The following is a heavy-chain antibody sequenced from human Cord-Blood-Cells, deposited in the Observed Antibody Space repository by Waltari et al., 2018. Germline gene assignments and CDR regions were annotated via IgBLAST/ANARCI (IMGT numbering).Heavy chain of an antibody. D-gene: IGHD6-6*01. V-gene: IGHV3-33*01. CDR3: AYSSSSYCDY. Sequence: QVQLVESGGGVVQPGRSLRLSCAASGFTFSSCGIHWVRQAPGKGLEWVAVIWYDGSKKYYADSVKGRFTISRDNSKNTLYLQMNSLRAEDTAVYYCAYSSSSYCDYWGQGTLVTVSS. J-gene: IGHJ4*02. CDR2: IWYDGSKK. CDR1: GFTFSSCG.